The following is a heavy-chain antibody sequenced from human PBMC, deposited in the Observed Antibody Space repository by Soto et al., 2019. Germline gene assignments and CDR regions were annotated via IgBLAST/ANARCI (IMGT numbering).Heavy chain of an antibody. D-gene: IGHD4-4*01. CDR1: GFTLSSYD. CDR2: IGSSGGGT. Sequence: GGSLRLSCGASGFTLSSYDMSWVRLAPGKGLEWVSVIGSSGGGTYYADSVKGRFTISRDNSKLYLQMSRLRAEDTALYMCVRHAKLTSVTANVGYYFGLDIWGQGTTVTVYS. J-gene: IGHJ6*02. V-gene: IGHV3-23*01. CDR3: VRHAKLTSVTANVGYYFGLDI.